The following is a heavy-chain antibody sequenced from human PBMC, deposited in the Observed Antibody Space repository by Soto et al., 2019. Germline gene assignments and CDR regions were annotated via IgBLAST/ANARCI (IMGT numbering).Heavy chain of an antibody. Sequence: SETLSLTCAVSGYSISSGYYWGWIRQPPRKGLEWIGSIYHSGSTYYNPSLKSRVTISVDTSKNQFSLKLSSVTAADTAVYYCARDKRRAAAGQNWFDPWGQGTLVTVSS. V-gene: IGHV4-38-2*02. D-gene: IGHD6-13*01. J-gene: IGHJ5*02. CDR3: ARDKRRAAAGQNWFDP. CDR2: IYHSGST. CDR1: GYSISSGYY.